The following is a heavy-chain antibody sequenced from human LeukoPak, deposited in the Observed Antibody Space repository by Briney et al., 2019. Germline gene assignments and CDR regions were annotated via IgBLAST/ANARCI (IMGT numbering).Heavy chain of an antibody. CDR1: GFTFSSYA. V-gene: IGHV4-34*01. CDR2: INHSGSN. CDR3: ARVFRQYNWNYAGWFDP. J-gene: IGHJ5*02. D-gene: IGHD1-7*01. Sequence: PGGSLRLSCAASGFTFSSYAMSWVRQPPGKGLEWIGEINHSGSNNYNPSLKSRVTISVDTSRNQFSLKLSFVTAADTAVYYCARVFRQYNWNYAGWFDPWGQGTLVTVSS.